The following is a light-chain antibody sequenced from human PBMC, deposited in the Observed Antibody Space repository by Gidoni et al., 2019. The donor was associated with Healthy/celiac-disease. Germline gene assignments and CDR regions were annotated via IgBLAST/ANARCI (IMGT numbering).Light chain of an antibody. J-gene: IGLJ3*02. V-gene: IGLV2-23*01. Sequence: QSPLPQPAPYSGSPGQSFTISSTGTSSDVVSYNLVSWYQQHPGKAPKLMIYEGSKRPSGVSNRFSGSKSGNTASLTISGLQAEDEADYYCCSYAGSSTWVFGGGTKLTVL. CDR3: CSYAGSSTWV. CDR1: SSDVVSYNL. CDR2: EGS.